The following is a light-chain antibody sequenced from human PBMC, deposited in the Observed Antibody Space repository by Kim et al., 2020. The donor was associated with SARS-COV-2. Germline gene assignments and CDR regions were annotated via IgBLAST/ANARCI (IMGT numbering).Light chain of an antibody. V-gene: IGKV3-15*01. Sequence: EIVMTQSPVTLSVSPGQRATLSCRASQGVSSNLAWYQQKPGQAPRLLIYGASTRATGIPARFSGSGSGAEFTLTITSLQSADFAVYYCQQYNNWPPITFGQGTRLEIK. CDR1: QGVSSN. CDR2: GAS. J-gene: IGKJ5*01. CDR3: QQYNNWPPIT.